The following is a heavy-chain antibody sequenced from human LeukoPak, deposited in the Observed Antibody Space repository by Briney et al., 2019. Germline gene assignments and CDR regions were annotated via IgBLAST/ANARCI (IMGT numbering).Heavy chain of an antibody. D-gene: IGHD4-17*01. Sequence: GESLKISCKSSGYSFTTYWIAWVRQMPGKGLEWMGIIYPGDSDTRYNPSFQGQVTISADKSNSTAYLQWSSLKASDTGIYYCAREDGTTAHLDYWGQGTLVTVSS. V-gene: IGHV5-51*01. J-gene: IGHJ4*02. CDR2: IYPGDSDT. CDR3: AREDGTTAHLDY. CDR1: GYSFTTYW.